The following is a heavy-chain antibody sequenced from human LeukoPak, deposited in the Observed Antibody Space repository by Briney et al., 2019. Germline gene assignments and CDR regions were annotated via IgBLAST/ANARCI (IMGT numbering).Heavy chain of an antibody. V-gene: IGHV3-33*01. D-gene: IGHD5-12*01. Sequence: GRSLRLSCAASGFTFSSYGMHWVRQAPGKGLEWVAVIWYDGSNKYYADSVKGRFTIPRDNSKNTLYLQMNSLRAEDTAVYYCARATPMNGYDLDYWGQGTLVTVSS. J-gene: IGHJ4*02. CDR2: IWYDGSNK. CDR1: GFTFSSYG. CDR3: ARATPMNGYDLDY.